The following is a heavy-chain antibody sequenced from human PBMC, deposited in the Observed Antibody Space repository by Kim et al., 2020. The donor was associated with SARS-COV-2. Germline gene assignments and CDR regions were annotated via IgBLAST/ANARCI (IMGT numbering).Heavy chain of an antibody. CDR3: ARIGYCSSTSCYSPLWDRYYYGMDV. Sequence: SETLSLTCTVSGGSVSSGSYYWSWIRQPPGKGLEWIGYIYYSGSTNYNPSLKSRVTISVDTSKNQFSLKLSSVTAADTAVYYCARIGYCSSTSCYSPLWDRYYYGMDVWGQGTTVTVSS. D-gene: IGHD2-2*01. V-gene: IGHV4-61*01. J-gene: IGHJ6*02. CDR1: GGSVSSGSYY. CDR2: IYYSGST.